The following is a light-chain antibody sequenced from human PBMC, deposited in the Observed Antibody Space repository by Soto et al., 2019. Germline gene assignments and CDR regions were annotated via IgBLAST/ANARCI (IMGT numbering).Light chain of an antibody. V-gene: IGLV2-14*03. CDR1: NTDIGGYNY. CDR2: DVS. J-gene: IGLJ1*01. CDR3: CSYAGSYTYV. Sequence: QSVLTQPDSVSGSPGESITISCTGTNTDIGGYNYVSWYQQHPGKAPKLVIYDVSSRPSGVSSRFSGSKSGYTASLTISGLLAEDEADYYCCSYAGSYTYVFGTGTKVTVL.